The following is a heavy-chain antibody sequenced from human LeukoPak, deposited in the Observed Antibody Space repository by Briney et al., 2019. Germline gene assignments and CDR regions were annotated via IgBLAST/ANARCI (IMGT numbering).Heavy chain of an antibody. CDR3: ARRKGPYGSGTYYDS. J-gene: IGHJ4*02. CDR2: VSWNGAYT. D-gene: IGHD3-10*01. CDR1: GFPFDDYG. Sequence: GGSLRLSCAASGFPFDDYGMSWVRLAPGEGLEWVSGVSWNGAYTEYADSVRGRFTISRDNAKKSLYLQMNSLRVDDTALYYCARRKGPYGSGTYYDSWGQGTLVSVSS. V-gene: IGHV3-20*04.